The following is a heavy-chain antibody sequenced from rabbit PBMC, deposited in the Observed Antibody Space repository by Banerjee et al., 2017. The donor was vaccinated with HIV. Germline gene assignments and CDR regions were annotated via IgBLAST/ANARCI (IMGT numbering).Heavy chain of an antibody. CDR3: ARGPYAGDAYGTYFNL. CDR2: IYTSTDST. CDR1: GFSFSSGYY. D-gene: IGHD6-1*01. J-gene: IGHJ4*01. Sequence: QSLEESGGDLVKPGASLTLTCTASGFSFSSGYYMCWVRQAPGKGLEWIACIYTSTDSTWYASCVNGRFTISKTSSTTVDLKMTSLTAADTATYFCARGPYAGDAYGTYFNLWGQGTLVTVS. V-gene: IGHV1S40*01.